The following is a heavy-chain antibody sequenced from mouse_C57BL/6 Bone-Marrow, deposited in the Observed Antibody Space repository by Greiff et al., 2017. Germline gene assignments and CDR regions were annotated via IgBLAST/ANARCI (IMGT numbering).Heavy chain of an antibody. CDR1: GYSITSDY. CDR3: ARALNWDNAMDY. J-gene: IGHJ4*01. V-gene: IGHV3-8*01. CDR2: ISYSGST. D-gene: IGHD4-1*02. Sequence: EVKLEESGPGLAKPSQTLSLTCSVTGYSITSDYWNWIRKFPGNKLEYMGYISYSGSTYYTPSLKSRISLTRDTSKNQYYLQLNAVTTEDTATYYCARALNWDNAMDYWGQGTSVTVSS.